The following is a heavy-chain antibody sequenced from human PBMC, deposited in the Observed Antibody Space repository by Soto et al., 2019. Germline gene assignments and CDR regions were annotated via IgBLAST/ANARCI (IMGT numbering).Heavy chain of an antibody. CDR2: IFPGDSDT. V-gene: IGHV5-51*01. Sequence: PGESLKISCQGSGYSFTSYWIAWVRQMPGKGLEWMGIIFPGDSDTRYSPSFQGQVTISGDKSVNTAYLQWSSLEASDTAIYFCARSPGGRSGACYRWFFADWGKGTLVTVSP. CDR1: GYSFTSYW. CDR3: ARSPGGRSGACYRWFFAD. D-gene: IGHD2-8*02. J-gene: IGHJ4*02.